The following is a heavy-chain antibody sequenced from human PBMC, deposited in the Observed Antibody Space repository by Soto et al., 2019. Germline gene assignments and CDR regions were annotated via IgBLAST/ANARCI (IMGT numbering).Heavy chain of an antibody. V-gene: IGHV3-64D*08. CDR2: ISSNGGST. D-gene: IGHD6-13*01. J-gene: IGHJ6*02. Sequence: GGSLRLSCSASGFTFSSYAMHWARQAPGKGLEYVSAISSNGGSTYYADSVKGRFTISRDNSKNTLYLQMSSLRAEDAAVYYCVKDSSSSWPPAYYYYYGMDVWGQGTTVTVSS. CDR3: VKDSSSSWPPAYYYYYGMDV. CDR1: GFTFSSYA.